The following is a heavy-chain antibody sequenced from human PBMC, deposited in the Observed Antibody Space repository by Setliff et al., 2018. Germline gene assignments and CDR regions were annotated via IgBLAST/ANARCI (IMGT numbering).Heavy chain of an antibody. D-gene: IGHD1-1*01. CDR1: GGPFSGAS. CDR2: VYHSGTT. CDR3: AKGGTYRYFDF. V-gene: IGHV4-59*01. Sequence: SETLSLTCTVSGGPFSGASIWSWIRQPPGKGLEFIGYVYHSGTTKYDPSLESRAIMAVEASKNEIFLKMKSVTAADTAVYYCAKGGTYRYFDFWGQGALVTVSS. J-gene: IGHJ4*02.